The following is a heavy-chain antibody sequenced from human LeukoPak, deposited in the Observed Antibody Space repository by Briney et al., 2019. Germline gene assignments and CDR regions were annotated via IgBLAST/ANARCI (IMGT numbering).Heavy chain of an antibody. Sequence: ASVKVSCKASGYTFTSYGISWVRQAPGQGLQWMGWINPNSGATNYAQKFQGRVTMTRDTSISTVYMELSSLRSDDTAVYYCARGRDRGASTPFDYWGQGTLVTVSS. J-gene: IGHJ4*02. CDR1: GYTFTSYG. D-gene: IGHD1-26*01. V-gene: IGHV1-2*02. CDR2: INPNSGAT. CDR3: ARGRDRGASTPFDY.